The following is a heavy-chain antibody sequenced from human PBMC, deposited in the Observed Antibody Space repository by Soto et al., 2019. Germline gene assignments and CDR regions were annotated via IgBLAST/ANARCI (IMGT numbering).Heavy chain of an antibody. CDR1: GFTFDSYA. CDR2: ISGSADGT. J-gene: IGHJ3*01. V-gene: IGHV3-23*01. D-gene: IGHD3-3*01. Sequence: EVKLLESGGGLAQPGGSLRLSCVGSGFTFDSYAISWVRQAPGERLQWIAAISGSADGTDYAHSVRGRFTISRDNAKKTVHLQMDSLRAEDPAVYFCAKDTVGGYSFWSGYYSDGLDVWGQGTLVTVS. CDR3: AKDTVGGYSFWSGYYSDGLDV.